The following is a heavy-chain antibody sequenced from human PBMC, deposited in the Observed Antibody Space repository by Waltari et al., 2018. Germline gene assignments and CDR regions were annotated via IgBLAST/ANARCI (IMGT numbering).Heavy chain of an antibody. CDR3: ATHSQGGYSGYPGGDAFDI. J-gene: IGHJ3*02. CDR1: GGTFSSYA. V-gene: IGHV1-69*05. Sequence: QVQLVQSGAEVKKPGSSVKVSCKASGGTFSSYAISWVRQAPGQGLEWMGGIIPIFGTANYEQNFKGRVTSTTDESTSTAYMELSSLRSEDTAVYYCATHSQGGYSGYPGGDAFDIWGQGTMVTVSS. D-gene: IGHD5-12*01. CDR2: IIPIFGTA.